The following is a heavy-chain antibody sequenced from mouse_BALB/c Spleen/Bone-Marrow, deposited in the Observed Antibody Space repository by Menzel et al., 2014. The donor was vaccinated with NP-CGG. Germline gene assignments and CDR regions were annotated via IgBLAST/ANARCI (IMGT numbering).Heavy chain of an antibody. V-gene: IGHV1-22*01. D-gene: IGHD2-3*01. J-gene: IGHJ2*01. CDR3: ARGWLLRHYFDY. CDR2: INPNNGGT. Sequence: EVKLQESGPELVKPGASVKISCKTSGYTFTEYTMHWVKQSHGKSLEWIGSINPNNGGTSYNQKFKGKATLTVDKSSSTAYMELRSLTSEDSAVYYCARGWLLRHYFDYWGHGTTLTVSS. CDR1: GYTFTEYT.